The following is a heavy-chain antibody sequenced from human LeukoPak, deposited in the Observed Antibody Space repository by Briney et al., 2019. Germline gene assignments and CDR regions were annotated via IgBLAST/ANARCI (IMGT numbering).Heavy chain of an antibody. J-gene: IGHJ5*02. CDR2: IKQDGSEK. V-gene: IGHV3-7*01. CDR3: ARDHGGVFWFDP. Sequence: PGGSLRLSCAASGFTFSSYRMSWVRQAPGKGLEWVANIKQDGSEKYYVDSVKGRFTISRDNAKNSLYLQMNSLRAEDTAVYYCARDHGGVFWFDPWGQGTLVTVSS. D-gene: IGHD4-23*01. CDR1: GFTFSSYR.